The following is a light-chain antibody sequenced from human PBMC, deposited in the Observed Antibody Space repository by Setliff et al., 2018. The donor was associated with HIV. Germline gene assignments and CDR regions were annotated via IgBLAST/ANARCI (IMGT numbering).Light chain of an antibody. CDR2: DVS. CDR3: SSYTSSNTFYV. V-gene: IGLV2-14*01. J-gene: IGLJ1*01. Sequence: QSALTQPASVSGSPGQSITISCTGTSSDVGGYNYVSWYQHHPGKAPKLMIYDVSNRPSGVSNRFSGSKSGNTVSLTISGLQAEDEADYYCSSYTSSNTFYVFGTGTKVTVL. CDR1: SSDVGGYNY.